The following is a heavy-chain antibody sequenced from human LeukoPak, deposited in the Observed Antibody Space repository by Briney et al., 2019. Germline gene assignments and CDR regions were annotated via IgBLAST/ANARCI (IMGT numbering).Heavy chain of an antibody. J-gene: IGHJ6*02. CDR1: GGTFSSYA. CDR2: IIPIFGTA. Sequence: SVKVSCKASGGTFSSYAISWVRQAPGQGLEWMGGIIPIFGTANYAQKFQGRVTITTDESTSTAYMELSSLRSEDTAVYYCAKVGATNPYYYYGMDVWGQGTTVTVSS. D-gene: IGHD5-12*01. V-gene: IGHV1-69*05. CDR3: AKVGATNPYYYYGMDV.